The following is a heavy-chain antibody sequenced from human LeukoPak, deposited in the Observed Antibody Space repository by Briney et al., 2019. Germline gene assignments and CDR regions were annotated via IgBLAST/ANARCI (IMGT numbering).Heavy chain of an antibody. D-gene: IGHD2-2*01. V-gene: IGHV6-1*01. J-gene: IGHJ4*02. Sequence: SQTLSLTCAISGDSDSTNSAAWNWIRQSPSRGLEWLGRTYYRSKWYNDYGVSVKSRITINPDTSKNQFSLQLNSVTPEDTAVYYCARGGIGYCTSTSCSFDSWGQGTLVTVSS. CDR2: TYYRSKWYN. CDR1: GDSDSTNSAA. CDR3: ARGGIGYCTSTSCSFDS.